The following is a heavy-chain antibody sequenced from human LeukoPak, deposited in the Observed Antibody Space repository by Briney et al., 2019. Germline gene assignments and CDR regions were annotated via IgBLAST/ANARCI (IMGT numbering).Heavy chain of an antibody. V-gene: IGHV3-30*18. D-gene: IGHD6-19*01. Sequence: GRSLRLSCAASGFTFSSYGMHWVRQAPGKGLEWVAFMSYDGSNKYYADSVKGRFTISRDHSKNTLYLQMNSPRAEDTAVYYCAKSYSSGWYYFDYWGQGTLVTVSS. CDR3: AKSYSSGWYYFDY. J-gene: IGHJ4*02. CDR2: MSYDGSNK. CDR1: GFTFSSYG.